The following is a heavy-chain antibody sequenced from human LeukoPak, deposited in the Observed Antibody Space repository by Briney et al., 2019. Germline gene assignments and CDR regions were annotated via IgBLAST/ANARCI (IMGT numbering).Heavy chain of an antibody. CDR2: IYYSGSS. CDR1: GGSISSGGYY. V-gene: IGHV4-31*03. Sequence: PSQTLSLTCTVSGGSISSGGYYWSWIRQHTGKGLEWIGYIYYSGSSYYNPSLKSRVTISVDTSKNQFSLKLSSVTAADTAVYYCAGRYYYDSSGYSPPSYYFDYWGQGTLVTVSS. CDR3: AGRYYYDSSGYSPPSYYFDY. J-gene: IGHJ4*02. D-gene: IGHD3-22*01.